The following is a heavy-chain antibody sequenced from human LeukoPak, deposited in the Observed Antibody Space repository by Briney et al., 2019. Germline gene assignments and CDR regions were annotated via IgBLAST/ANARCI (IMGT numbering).Heavy chain of an antibody. J-gene: IGHJ3*02. CDR1: GGSISSSSYY. CDR2: MYYSGST. Sequence: PSETLSLTCTVSGGSISSSSYYWGWIRQPPGKGLEWIGSMYYSGSTYHNPSLKSRVTISVDTSKNQFSLKLNSVTAADPAVYYCASIVATITGAFDIWGQGTMVTVSS. CDR3: ASIVATITGAFDI. V-gene: IGHV4-39*01. D-gene: IGHD5-12*01.